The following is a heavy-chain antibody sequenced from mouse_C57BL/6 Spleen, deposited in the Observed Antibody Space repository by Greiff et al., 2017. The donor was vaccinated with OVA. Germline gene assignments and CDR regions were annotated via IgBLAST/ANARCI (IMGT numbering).Heavy chain of an antibody. CDR1: GYTFTSYW. V-gene: IGHV1-55*01. CDR2: IYPGSGSS. J-gene: IGHJ3*01. CDR3: ARGCYDDAWFAY. D-gene: IGHD2-4*01. Sequence: QVQLQQPGAELVKPGASVKMSCKASGYTFTSYWITWVKQRPGQGLEWIGDIYPGSGSSNYNEKFKSKATLTVDTSASTAYMQLSSLTSEDSAVYYCARGCYDDAWFAYWGQGTLVTVSA.